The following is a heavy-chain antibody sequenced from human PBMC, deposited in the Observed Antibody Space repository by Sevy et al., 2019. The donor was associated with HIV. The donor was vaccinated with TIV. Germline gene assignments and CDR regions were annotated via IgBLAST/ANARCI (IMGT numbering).Heavy chain of an antibody. CDR1: GYSISSGYY. CDR2: IYHSGST. CDR3: ARNPDCSGGSCYGTPTYYYYYGMDV. J-gene: IGHJ6*02. D-gene: IGHD2-15*01. V-gene: IGHV4-38-2*02. Sequence: SETLSLTCTVSGYSISSGYYWGWIRQPPGKGLEGIGSIYHSGSTYYNPSLKSRVTISVDTSKNQFSLKLSSVTAADTAVDDCARNPDCSGGSCYGTPTYYYYYGMDVWGQGTTVTVSS.